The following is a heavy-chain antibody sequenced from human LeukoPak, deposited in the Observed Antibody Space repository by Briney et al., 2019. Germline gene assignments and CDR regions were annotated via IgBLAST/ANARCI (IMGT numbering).Heavy chain of an antibody. CDR2: IYPGDSDT. D-gene: IGHD2-15*01. CDR1: GYSFTSYW. Sequence: GESLKISCKGSGYSFTSYWIGWVRQMPGKGLEWMGIIYPGDSDTRYSPSFQGQVTISAVKSISTAYLQWSSLKASDTAMYYCARALCSGGSCYPGDYFDYWGQGTLVTVSS. J-gene: IGHJ4*02. CDR3: ARALCSGGSCYPGDYFDY. V-gene: IGHV5-51*01.